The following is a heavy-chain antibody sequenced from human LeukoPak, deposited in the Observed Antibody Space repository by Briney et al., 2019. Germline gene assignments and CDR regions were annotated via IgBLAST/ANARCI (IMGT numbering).Heavy chain of an antibody. D-gene: IGHD5-12*01. CDR2: ISGSRATT. CDR3: AKDPRSGVANAFHI. Sequence: TGRSLTLSWSASGFTFSSSGTGCARPAPRSGMEWVSTISGSRATTYYADSVKGRFTISRDNSKNTLYLEMHSLRADDTAVYSCAKDPRSGVANAFHIWGQGTMVTVSS. V-gene: IGHV3-23*01. CDR1: GFTFSSSG. J-gene: IGHJ3*02.